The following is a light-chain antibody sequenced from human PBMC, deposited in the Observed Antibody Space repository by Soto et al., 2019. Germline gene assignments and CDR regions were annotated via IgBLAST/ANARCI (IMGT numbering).Light chain of an antibody. V-gene: IGKV3-11*01. CDR1: QSVSSY. CDR2: EAS. Sequence: EIVMTQTPATLSVSPGERPTLSCRASQSVSSYLAWYQQKPGQXPRXXMYEASNRATGIPARFSGGGSGTDFTLTISSLEPEDCEVYDGQQRSDWPWTFGQGTKVDI. CDR3: QQRSDWPWT. J-gene: IGKJ1*01.